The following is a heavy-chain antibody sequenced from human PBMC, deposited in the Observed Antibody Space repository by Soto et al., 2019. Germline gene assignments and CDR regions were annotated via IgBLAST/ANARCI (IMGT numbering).Heavy chain of an antibody. CDR2: INHSGST. Sequence: SETLSLTCAVYGGSFSGYYWRWIRQPPGKGLEWIGEINHSGSTNYNPSLKSRVTISVDTSKNQFTLKLSSVTAADTAVYYCARGRNWNYVYYYYYGMDVWGQGTTVT. CDR1: GGSFSGYY. CDR3: ARGRNWNYVYYYYYGMDV. J-gene: IGHJ6*02. V-gene: IGHV4-34*01. D-gene: IGHD1-7*01.